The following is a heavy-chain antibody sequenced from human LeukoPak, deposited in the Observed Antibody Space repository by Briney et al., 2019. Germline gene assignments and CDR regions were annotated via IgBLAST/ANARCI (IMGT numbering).Heavy chain of an antibody. V-gene: IGHV3-30*02. Sequence: GGSLRLSCAASGFTFSSYGMHWVRQAPGKGLEWVAFIRYDGSNKYYADSVKGRFTISRDNSKNTLYLQMNSLRAEDTAVYYCAKIVYSGYDLFDYWGQGTLVTVSS. CDR3: AKIVYSGYDLFDY. D-gene: IGHD5-12*01. CDR2: IRYDGSNK. CDR1: GFTFSSYG. J-gene: IGHJ4*02.